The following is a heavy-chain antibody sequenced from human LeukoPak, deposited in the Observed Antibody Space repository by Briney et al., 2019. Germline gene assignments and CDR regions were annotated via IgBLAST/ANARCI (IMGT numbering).Heavy chain of an antibody. CDR1: GYTFPSYG. J-gene: IGHJ4*02. D-gene: IGHD3-16*02. V-gene: IGHV1-18*01. CDR2: ISAYNGNT. CDR3: ARDYDYVWGSYRYRAVRDY. Sequence: GASVTVSCKASGYTFPSYGIRWVRQAPGQGLEGMGWISAYNGNTNYEQKLQDRVTMTTETSTRTAYMELKSLCSNDTAGYLCARDYDYVWGSYRYRAVRDYWGQGTLVSVST.